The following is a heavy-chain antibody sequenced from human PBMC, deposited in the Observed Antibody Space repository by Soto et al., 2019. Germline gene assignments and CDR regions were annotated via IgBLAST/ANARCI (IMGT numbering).Heavy chain of an antibody. D-gene: IGHD3-10*01. CDR1: GFTFSSYA. CDR2: ISGSGGST. J-gene: IGHJ5*02. V-gene: IGHV3-23*01. CDR3: AKNSKRITMVRGAADWFDP. Sequence: PGGSLRLSCAASGFTFSSYAMSWVRQAPGKGLEWVSAISGSGGSTYYADSVKGRFTISRDISQNTLDRQMNSLTAEDTAVYYCAKNSKRITMVRGAADWFDPWGEGTLVTVAS.